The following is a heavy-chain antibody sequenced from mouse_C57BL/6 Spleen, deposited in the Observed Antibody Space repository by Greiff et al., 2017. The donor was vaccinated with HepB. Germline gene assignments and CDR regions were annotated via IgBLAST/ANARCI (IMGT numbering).Heavy chain of an antibody. CDR1: GFNIKNPY. CDR3: ARPSLERYFDV. D-gene: IGHD6-2*01. J-gene: IGHJ1*03. CDR2: IDPANGNT. V-gene: IGHV14-3*01. Sequence: VQLQQSVAELVRPGASVKLSCTASGFNIKNPYMHWVKQRPEQGLEWIGRIDPANGNTKYAPKFQGKATITADTSSNTAYLQLSSLTSEDTAIYYCARPSLERYFDVWGTGTTVTVSS.